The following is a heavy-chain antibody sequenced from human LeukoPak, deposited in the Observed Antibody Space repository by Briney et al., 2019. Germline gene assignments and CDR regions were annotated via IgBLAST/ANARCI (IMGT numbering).Heavy chain of an antibody. CDR2: MSNDGSIK. Sequence: GGSLRLSCAASGFTFSEYTIHWVRQAPGKGLEWVAVMSNDGSIKKYANSVKGRFTISRDNSKSTLYLQMDSLRAEDTAVYYCAREFTIFGVVIQRYDAFDVWGQGTMVTVSS. CDR1: GFTFSEYT. V-gene: IGHV3-30-3*01. J-gene: IGHJ3*01. D-gene: IGHD3-3*01. CDR3: AREFTIFGVVIQRYDAFDV.